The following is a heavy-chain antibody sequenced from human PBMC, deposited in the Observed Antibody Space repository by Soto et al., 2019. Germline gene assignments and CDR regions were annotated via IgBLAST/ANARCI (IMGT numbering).Heavy chain of an antibody. J-gene: IGHJ6*02. CDR3: AKVPFCSSPRCHGGGYYYYGMDV. D-gene: IGHD2-2*01. CDR2: ISYDGSNK. CDR1: GFTFSSYG. Sequence: GSLRLSCAASGFTFSSYGMHWVRQAPGKGLEWVAVISYDGSNKYYADSVKGRFTISRDNSKNTLYLQMNSLRAEDTAVYSCAKVPFCSSPRCHGGGYYYYGMDVWRQGTTVTVSS. V-gene: IGHV3-30*18.